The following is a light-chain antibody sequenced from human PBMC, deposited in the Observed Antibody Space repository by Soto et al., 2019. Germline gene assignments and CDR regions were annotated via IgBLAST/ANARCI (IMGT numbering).Light chain of an antibody. Sequence: DIQITQSPSTLSSSVVDRFTIACRASQNISPWLAWYQQKPGKAPKLLIYGASSLEGGVPSRFSGSGSGTDFTLTISSLQPDDFATYYCQQYSSSATFGQGTKVDI. J-gene: IGKJ1*01. CDR1: QNISPW. CDR2: GAS. CDR3: QQYSSSAT. V-gene: IGKV1-5*01.